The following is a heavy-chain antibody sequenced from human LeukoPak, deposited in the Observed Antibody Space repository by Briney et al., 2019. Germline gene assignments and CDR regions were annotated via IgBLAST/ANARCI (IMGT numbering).Heavy chain of an antibody. J-gene: IGHJ3*02. V-gene: IGHV4-39*02. CDR1: GDSTSNINYY. CDR2: IYYSGST. CDR3: ARDAGWLRNCAFDI. D-gene: IGHD5-12*01. Sequence: SETLSLTCTVSGDSTSNINYYWGWIRQPPGKGLEWIGSIYYSGSTYYNPSLKSRVTISVDTCKNQFSLKLSSVTAADTAVYYCARDAGWLRNCAFDIWGQGTMVTVSS.